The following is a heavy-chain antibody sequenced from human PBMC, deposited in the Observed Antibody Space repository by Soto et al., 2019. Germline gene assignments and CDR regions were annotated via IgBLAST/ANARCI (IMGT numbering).Heavy chain of an antibody. D-gene: IGHD6-13*01. J-gene: IGHJ4*02. V-gene: IGHV1-3*01. CDR2: INAGNGNT. CDR3: ARAPSWYNFDY. Sequence: QVQRVQSGAEVKKPGASVKVSYKASGYTFTSYAMHWVRQAPGQRLEWMGWINAGNGNTKYSQKFQGRVTITRDTSASTADMELSSLRSEDKAVYYCARAPSWYNFDYWGQGALVTVSS. CDR1: GYTFTSYA.